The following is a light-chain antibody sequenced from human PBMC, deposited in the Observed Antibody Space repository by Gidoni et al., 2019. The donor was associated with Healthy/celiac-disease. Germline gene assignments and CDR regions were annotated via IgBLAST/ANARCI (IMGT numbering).Light chain of an antibody. CDR1: QSVSSY. Sequence: EIVLTQYPATLSLSPGERATLSCRASQSVSSYLAWYQQKPGQAPRLLIYDASNRATGIPARFSGSGSGTDFTLTISSLEPEDFAVYYCQQRSNWWTFGQXTKVEIK. J-gene: IGKJ1*01. V-gene: IGKV3-11*01. CDR3: QQRSNWWT. CDR2: DAS.